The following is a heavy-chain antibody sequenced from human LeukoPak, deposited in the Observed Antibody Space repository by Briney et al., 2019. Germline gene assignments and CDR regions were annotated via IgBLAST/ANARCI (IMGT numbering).Heavy chain of an antibody. J-gene: IGHJ5*01. D-gene: IGHD2-8*01. V-gene: IGHV4-59*03. CDR3: ALAPNPNWFDF. Sequence: SETLSLTCTVSGDSTSNFYWNWIRQSPGKGLEWIGNIHYSGSSVYNPSLKSRGTISIDTSRRQFFLKLNSVTAADTAVYFCALAPNPNWFDFGGRGPLVPVPS. CDR2: IHYSGSS. CDR1: GDSTSNFY.